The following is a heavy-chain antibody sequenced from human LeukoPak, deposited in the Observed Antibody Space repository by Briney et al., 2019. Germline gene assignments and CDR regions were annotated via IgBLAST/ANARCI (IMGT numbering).Heavy chain of an antibody. Sequence: GGSLRLSCAASGFTFSSYSMNWVRQAPGKGPEWVSYISSSSTKYYADSVKGRFTISRDNAKNSLYLQMNSLRAEDTAVYYCASPYDSSGYYDYWGQGTLVTVSS. V-gene: IGHV3-48*04. CDR2: ISSSSTK. CDR3: ASPYDSSGYYDY. D-gene: IGHD3-22*01. CDR1: GFTFSSYS. J-gene: IGHJ4*02.